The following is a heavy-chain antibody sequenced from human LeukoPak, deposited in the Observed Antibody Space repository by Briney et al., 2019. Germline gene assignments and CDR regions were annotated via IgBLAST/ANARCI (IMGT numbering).Heavy chain of an antibody. CDR1: GGSISSYY. J-gene: IGHJ4*02. CDR2: IYYSGST. Sequence: SETLSLTCTVSGGSISSYYWSWIRQPPGKGLEWIGSIYYSGSTYYNPSLKSRVTISVDTSKNQFSLKLSSVTAADTAVYYCARPYDSSGYYPSWGQGTLVTVSS. CDR3: ARPYDSSGYYPS. V-gene: IGHV4-39*01. D-gene: IGHD3-22*01.